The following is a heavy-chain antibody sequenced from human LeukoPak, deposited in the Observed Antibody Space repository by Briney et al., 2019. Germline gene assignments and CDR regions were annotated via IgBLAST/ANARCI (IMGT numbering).Heavy chain of an antibody. Sequence: GGSLRLSCAASGFTVSSNYMSWVRQAPGKGLEWVSGINDSGGSTYYADSVKGRFTISRDNSKNTLYLQMNSLRAEDTAVYYCAKVSNTGQLGFFDLWGRGTLVTVSS. D-gene: IGHD4-11*01. CDR2: INDSGGST. CDR3: AKVSNTGQLGFFDL. J-gene: IGHJ2*01. CDR1: GFTVSSNY. V-gene: IGHV3-23*01.